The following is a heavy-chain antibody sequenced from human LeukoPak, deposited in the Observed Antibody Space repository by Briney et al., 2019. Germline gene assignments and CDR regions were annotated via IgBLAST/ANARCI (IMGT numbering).Heavy chain of an antibody. Sequence: KTSETLSLTCAVYGGSFSGYYWSWIRQPPGKGLEWIGYIYYSGSTYYNPSLKSRVTISVDTSKNQFSLKLSSVTAADTAVYYCARDAYYDFWSGLYGMDVWGQGTTVTVSS. J-gene: IGHJ6*02. CDR2: IYYSGST. CDR3: ARDAYYDFWSGLYGMDV. CDR1: GGSFSGYY. D-gene: IGHD3-3*01. V-gene: IGHV4-30-4*08.